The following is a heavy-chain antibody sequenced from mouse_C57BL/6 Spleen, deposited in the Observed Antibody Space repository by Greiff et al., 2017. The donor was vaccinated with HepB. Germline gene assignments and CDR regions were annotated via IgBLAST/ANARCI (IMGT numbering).Heavy chain of an antibody. D-gene: IGHD1-1*01. V-gene: IGHV1-50*01. Sequence: QVQLQQPGAELVKPGASVKLSCKASGYTFTSYWMQWVKQRPGQGLEWIGEIDPPDSYTNYNQKFKGKATLTVDTSSSTAYMQLSSLTSEDSAVYYCASHYYGSSFDWYFDVWGTGTTVTVSS. CDR2: IDPPDSYT. J-gene: IGHJ1*03. CDR1: GYTFTSYW. CDR3: ASHYYGSSFDWYFDV.